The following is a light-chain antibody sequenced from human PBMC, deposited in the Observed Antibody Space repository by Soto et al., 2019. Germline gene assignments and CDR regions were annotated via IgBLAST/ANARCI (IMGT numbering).Light chain of an antibody. J-gene: IGLJ1*01. Sequence: QSALTQPASVSGSPGQSITISCTGTSSDVGAYNYVSWYQQHPGKAPKLMIYDVTNRPSGVSNRFSGSKSGNTASLTISGLQDEDEADYFCSSHSNSTPYVFGTGTKLTVL. CDR3: SSHSNSTPYV. CDR1: SSDVGAYNY. CDR2: DVT. V-gene: IGLV2-14*01.